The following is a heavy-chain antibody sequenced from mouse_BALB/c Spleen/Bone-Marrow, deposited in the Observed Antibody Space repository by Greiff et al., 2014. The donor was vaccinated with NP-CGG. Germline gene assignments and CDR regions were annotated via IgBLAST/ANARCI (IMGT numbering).Heavy chain of an antibody. CDR2: INPSNGGT. J-gene: IGHJ4*01. V-gene: IGHV1S81*02. D-gene: IGHD6-1*01. CDR1: GYTFTSFY. Sequence: VQLVESGAELVKPGASVKLSCKASGYTFTSFYMYWVKQRPGQGLEWIGDINPSNGGTTFNEKFRKKATLTVDTSSSTAYMEFSSLTSEDSAVYYCTRRSLLSDYYALDYWGQGTSVTVSS. CDR3: TRRSLLSDYYALDY.